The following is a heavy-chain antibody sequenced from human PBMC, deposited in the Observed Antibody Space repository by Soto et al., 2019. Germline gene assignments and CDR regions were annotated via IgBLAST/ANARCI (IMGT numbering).Heavy chain of an antibody. CDR3: ATGYVIGGALRAYYYYGMDV. J-gene: IGHJ6*02. D-gene: IGHD1-26*01. Sequence: ASVKVSCKASGYTFTSYGISWVRQAPGQGLEWMGWISAYNGNTNYAQKLQGRVTMTTDTSTSTAYMELRSLRSDDTAVYYCATGYVIGGALRAYYYYGMDVWGQGTTVTVSS. V-gene: IGHV1-18*04. CDR1: GYTFTSYG. CDR2: ISAYNGNT.